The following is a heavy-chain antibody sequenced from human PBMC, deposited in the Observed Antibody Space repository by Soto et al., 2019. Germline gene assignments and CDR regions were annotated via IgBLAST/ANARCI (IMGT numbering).Heavy chain of an antibody. CDR1: GYTFTSYD. J-gene: IGHJ4*02. Sequence: ASVKVSCKASGYTFTSYDINWVRQATGQGLEWMGWMNPNSGNTGYAQKFQGRVTMTRNTSISTAYMELSSLRSEDTTVYYCARSVNIAAAGLGYWGQGTLVTVSS. CDR3: ARSVNIAAAGLGY. V-gene: IGHV1-8*01. CDR2: MNPNSGNT. D-gene: IGHD6-13*01.